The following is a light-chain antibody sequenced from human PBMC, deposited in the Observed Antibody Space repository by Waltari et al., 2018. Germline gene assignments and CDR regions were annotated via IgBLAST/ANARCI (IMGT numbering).Light chain of an antibody. CDR2: AAS. CDR3: QESYTTVGT. V-gene: IGKV1-39*01. Sequence: IQMTQSPSSLSASVGDRVTIPCRASQSISFYLNWYQQKPGKAPKLLIFAASNLHSGVPSRFSGSGSGTDFTLTISNLQPEDSATYYCQESYTTVGTFGQGAKLEI. J-gene: IGKJ1*01. CDR1: QSISFY.